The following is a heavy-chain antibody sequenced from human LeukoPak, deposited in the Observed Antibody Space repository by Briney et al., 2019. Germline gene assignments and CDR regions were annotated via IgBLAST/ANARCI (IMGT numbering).Heavy chain of an antibody. V-gene: IGHV3-21*01. CDR3: ARNGGNSDFDY. CDR1: GFTFSSYS. CDR2: ISSSGTYI. J-gene: IGHJ4*02. Sequence: PGRSLRLSCAASGFTFSSYSMNWVRQAPGKGLEWVSFISSSGTYIYYADSMKGRFTISRDNAKNSLYLQMNSLRAEDTALYYCARNGGNSDFDYWGQGTLVTVSS. D-gene: IGHD4-23*01.